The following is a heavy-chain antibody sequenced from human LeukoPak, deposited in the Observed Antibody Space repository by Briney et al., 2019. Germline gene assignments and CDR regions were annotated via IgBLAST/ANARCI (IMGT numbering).Heavy chain of an antibody. V-gene: IGHV3-23*01. CDR2: ISGSGGST. D-gene: IGHD2-21*02. J-gene: IGHJ4*02. CDR3: VKKTSFCDVCYPYFFDS. Sequence: GGSLRLSCAASGFTFSSYAMSWVRQAPGKGLEWVSAISGSGGSTYYADSVKGRFTISRDNSKNTLYLQMDSLTAGDTAVFFCVKKTSFCDVCYPYFFDSWGQGTLVTVS. CDR1: GFTFSSYA.